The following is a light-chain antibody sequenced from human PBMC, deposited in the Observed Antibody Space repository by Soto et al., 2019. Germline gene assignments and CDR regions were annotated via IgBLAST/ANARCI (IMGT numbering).Light chain of an antibody. CDR1: SSDVGGFNY. V-gene: IGLV2-14*01. CDR2: DVY. CDR3: SSYTTSSSYV. Sequence: SGLTQPASVSGSPGQSITISFTGTSSDVGGFNYVSWYQQHPGKAPKPLIFDVYSRPSGISNRFSGSKSGNTASLTISGLQAEDEADYYCSSYTTSSSYVFGAGTKVTVL. J-gene: IGLJ1*01.